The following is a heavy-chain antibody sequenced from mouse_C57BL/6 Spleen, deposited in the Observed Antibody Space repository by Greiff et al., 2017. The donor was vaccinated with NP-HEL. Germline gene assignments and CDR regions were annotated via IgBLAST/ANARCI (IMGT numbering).Heavy chain of an antibody. CDR3: AREAYDSNYDWYFDV. CDR1: GYTFTSYW. D-gene: IGHD2-5*01. V-gene: IGHV1-72*01. J-gene: IGHJ1*03. Sequence: QVQLQQPGAELVKPGASVKLSCKASGYTFTSYWMHWVKQRPGRGLEWIGRIDPNSGGTKYNEKFKSKATLTVDKPSSTAYMQLSSLTSEYSAVYYCAREAYDSNYDWYFDVWGTGTTVTVSS. CDR2: IDPNSGGT.